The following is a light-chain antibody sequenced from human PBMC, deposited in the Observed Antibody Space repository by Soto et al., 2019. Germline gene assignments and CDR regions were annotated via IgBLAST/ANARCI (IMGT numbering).Light chain of an antibody. CDR2: KAS. CDR1: QSISSW. CDR3: QQYNSYPWT. Sequence: DVQMIQPPSTLSASLGDRFTITCLASQSISSWLAWYQQKPGKAPKLLIYKASTLESGVPSNFSGSGSGTEFTLTISSLQPEDFATYYCQQYNSYPWTFGQGTKVDIK. V-gene: IGKV1-5*03. J-gene: IGKJ1*01.